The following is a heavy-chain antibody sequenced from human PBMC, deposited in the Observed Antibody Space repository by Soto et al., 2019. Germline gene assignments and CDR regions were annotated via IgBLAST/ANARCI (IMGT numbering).Heavy chain of an antibody. V-gene: IGHV3-9*01. CDR2: INWNSDTI. J-gene: IGHJ4*02. Sequence: GGSLRLSCAASGFTFSSYAMTWVRQAPGKGLEWVSGINWNSDTIGYADSVKGRFTVSRDNAKGSLLLQMSSLRAEDTAVYFCAMSNSNDLYYHFESWGQGTPVTVSS. CDR3: AMSNSNDLYYHFES. CDR1: GFTFSSYA. D-gene: IGHD3-22*01.